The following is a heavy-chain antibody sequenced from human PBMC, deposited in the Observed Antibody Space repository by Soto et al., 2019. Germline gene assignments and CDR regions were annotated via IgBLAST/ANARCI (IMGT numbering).Heavy chain of an antibody. CDR1: GFTFSSYG. CDR2: ISYDGSKK. CDR3: AKASSRWYMIDY. D-gene: IGHD6-13*01. V-gene: IGHV3-30*18. Sequence: PVGSLRLSCAASGFTFSSYGMHWVRQAPGKGLEWVAVISYDGSKKYYGDSVKGRFTISRDNSKNTLYLQMNSLRAEDTAVYFCAKASSRWYMIDYWGQGTLVTVSS. J-gene: IGHJ4*02.